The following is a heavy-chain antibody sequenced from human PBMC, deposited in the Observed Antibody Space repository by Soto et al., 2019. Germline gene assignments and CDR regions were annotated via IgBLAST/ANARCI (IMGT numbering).Heavy chain of an antibody. CDR3: ARDQLEYYYYGMDV. CDR2: ISSSSSYI. V-gene: IGHV3-21*01. D-gene: IGHD6-13*01. CDR1: GFTFSSYS. Sequence: GGSLRLSCAASGFTFSSYSMNWVRQAPGKGLEWVSSISSSSSYIYYADSVKGRFTISRDNAKNSLYLQMNSLRAEDTAVYYCARDQLEYYYYGMDVWGQGTTVTVS. J-gene: IGHJ6*02.